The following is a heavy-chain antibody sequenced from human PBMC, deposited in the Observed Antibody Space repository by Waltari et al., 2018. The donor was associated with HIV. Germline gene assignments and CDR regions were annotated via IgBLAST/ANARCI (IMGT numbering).Heavy chain of an antibody. V-gene: IGHV4-39*07. CDR3: APYYYISSRHYFDS. Sequence: QLQLQESGPGLVKPSEPLSLTCTVSGVSVGSSSTYWGWIRQPPGKGLEWIGSINYSGNSYYNPSLKSRVTISVDTSKNQLSLNLSSVTAADTAVYYCAPYYYISSRHYFDSWGQGTLVTVSS. D-gene: IGHD3-16*01. J-gene: IGHJ4*02. CDR1: GVSVGSSSTY. CDR2: INYSGNS.